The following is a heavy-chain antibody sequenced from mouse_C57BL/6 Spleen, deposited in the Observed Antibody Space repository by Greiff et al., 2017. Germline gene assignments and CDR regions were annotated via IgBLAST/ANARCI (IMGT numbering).Heavy chain of an antibody. J-gene: IGHJ2*01. CDR3: ARTYDSRDY. CDR1: GYTFTDYY. Sequence: QVQLQQSGAELVRPGASVKLSCKASGYTFTDYYINWVKQRPGQGLEWIARIYPGSGNTYYNEKFKGKATLTAEKSSSTAYMQLSSLTSEDSAVSFCARTYDSRDYWGQGTTLTVSS. D-gene: IGHD2-4*01. CDR2: IYPGSGNT. V-gene: IGHV1-76*01.